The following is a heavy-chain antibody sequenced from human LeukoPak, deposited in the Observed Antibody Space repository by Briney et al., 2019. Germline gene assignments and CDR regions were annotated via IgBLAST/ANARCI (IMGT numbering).Heavy chain of an antibody. V-gene: IGHV3-43*02. CDR2: INADGRTT. Sequence: GGSLRLSCAASGFSFGDYAMHWVRQAPGKGLEWVSHINADGRTTYYADSVKGRFTTSRDNSNNFLYLQMNSLRTEDTAFYYCTNSSGTISYDPRDDFDIWGQGKVVTGSS. CDR3: TNSSGTISYDPRDDFDI. CDR1: GFSFGDYA. D-gene: IGHD5-12*01. J-gene: IGHJ3*02.